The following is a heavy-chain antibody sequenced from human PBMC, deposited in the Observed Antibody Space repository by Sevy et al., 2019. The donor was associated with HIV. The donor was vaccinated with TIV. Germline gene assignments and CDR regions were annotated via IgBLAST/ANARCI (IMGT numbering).Heavy chain of an antibody. V-gene: IGHV1-69*13. CDR2: TIPIFGTA. CDR3: AREYVDIVVVPALNSYYYYGMDV. Sequence: ASVKVSCKASGGTVSSYAISWVRQAPGQGLEWMGGTIPIFGTANYAQKFQGRVTITVDESRSTAYMELSSLRSEDTAVYYCAREYVDIVVVPALNSYYYYGMDVWGQGTTVTVSS. D-gene: IGHD2-2*01. J-gene: IGHJ6*02. CDR1: GGTVSSYA.